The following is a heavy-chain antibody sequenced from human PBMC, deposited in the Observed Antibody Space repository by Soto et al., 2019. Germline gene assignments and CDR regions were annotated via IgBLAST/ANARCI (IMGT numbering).Heavy chain of an antibody. CDR1: GYTFTSYA. D-gene: IGHD3-9*01. Sequence: ASVKVSCKASGYTFTSYAMHWVRQAPGQKLEWMGWINAGNGNTNYAQKLQGRVTMTTDTSTSTAYMELRSLRSDDTAVYYCARDEQTYYDILTQKVDWFDPWGQGTLVTVSS. V-gene: IGHV1-3*01. J-gene: IGHJ5*02. CDR3: ARDEQTYYDILTQKVDWFDP. CDR2: INAGNGNT.